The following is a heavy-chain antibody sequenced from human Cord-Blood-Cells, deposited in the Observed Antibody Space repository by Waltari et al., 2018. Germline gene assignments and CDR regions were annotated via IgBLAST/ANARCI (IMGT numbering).Heavy chain of an antibody. J-gene: IGHJ3*02. CDR3: ARSGGGSYGGAFDI. CDR1: GFTFRSYG. D-gene: IGHD1-26*01. Sequence: QVQLVESGGGVVQPGRSLRLSCAASGFTFRSYGMHWVRQAPGKGLEWVAVIWYDGSNKYYADSVKGRFTISRDNSKNTLYLQMNSLRAEDTAVYYCARSGGGSYGGAFDIWGQGTMVTVSS. CDR2: IWYDGSNK. V-gene: IGHV3-33*01.